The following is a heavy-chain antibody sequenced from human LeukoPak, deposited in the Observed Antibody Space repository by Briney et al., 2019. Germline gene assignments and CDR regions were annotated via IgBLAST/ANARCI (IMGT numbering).Heavy chain of an antibody. Sequence: SVKVSCKASGGTFSSYAISWVRQAPGQGLEWMGGIIPIFGTANYAQKFQGRVTITTDESTSTAYMELSSLRSEDTAVYYCARDRAGESDYYYMDVWGKGTTVTVSS. CDR3: ARDRAGESDYYYMDV. D-gene: IGHD3-10*01. J-gene: IGHJ6*03. CDR2: IIPIFGTA. V-gene: IGHV1-69*05. CDR1: GGTFSSYA.